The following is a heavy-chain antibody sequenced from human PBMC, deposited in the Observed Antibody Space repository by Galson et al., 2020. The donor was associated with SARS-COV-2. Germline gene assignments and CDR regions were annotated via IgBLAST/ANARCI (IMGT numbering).Heavy chain of an antibody. V-gene: IGHV3-9*01. CDR1: GFTFDDYA. Sequence: GGSLRLSCAASGFTFDDYAMHWVRQAPGKGLEWVSGISWNSGSIGYADSVKGRFTISRDNAKNSLYLQMNSLRAEDTALYYCATSSGWFKDEALSFDYWGQGTLVTVSS. D-gene: IGHD6-19*01. J-gene: IGHJ4*02. CDR3: ATSSGWFKDEALSFDY. CDR2: ISWNSGSI.